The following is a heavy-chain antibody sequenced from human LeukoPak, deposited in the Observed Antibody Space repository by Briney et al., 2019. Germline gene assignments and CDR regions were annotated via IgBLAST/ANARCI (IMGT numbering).Heavy chain of an antibody. CDR3: ARNGHMDV. Sequence: SETLSLTCTVSGGSISSHYWSWIRQPPGKGLEWIGCIDTSGTTNYNPSLKSRVSISLDTSKKQFSLQLSSVTAADTAVYYCARNGHMDVWGKGTTVTVSS. V-gene: IGHV4-4*09. J-gene: IGHJ6*03. CDR2: IDTSGTT. CDR1: GGSISSHY.